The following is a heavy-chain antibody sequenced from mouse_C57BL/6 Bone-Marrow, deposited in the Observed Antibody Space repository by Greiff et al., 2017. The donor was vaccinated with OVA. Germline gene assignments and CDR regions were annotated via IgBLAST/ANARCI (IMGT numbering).Heavy chain of an antibody. J-gene: IGHJ4*01. CDR2: INPNNGGT. CDR1: GYTFTDYN. Sequence: EVQLQQSGPELVKPGASVKIPCKASGYTFTDYNMDWVKQSHGKSLEWIGDINPNNGGTIYNQKFKGKATLTVDKSSSTAYMELRSLTSEDTAVYYCARGITTVVATGDYYAMDYWGQGTSVTVSS. V-gene: IGHV1-18*01. D-gene: IGHD1-1*01. CDR3: ARGITTVVATGDYYAMDY.